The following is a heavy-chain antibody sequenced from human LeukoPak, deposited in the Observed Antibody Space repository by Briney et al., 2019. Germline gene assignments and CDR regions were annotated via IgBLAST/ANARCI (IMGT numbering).Heavy chain of an antibody. Sequence: AGGSLRLSCAASGFTFSSYSMNWVRQAPGKGLEWVSSISSSSSYIYYADSVKGRFTISRDNAKNSLFLQMNSLRAEDTAVYYCAELGITMIGGVWGKGTTVTISS. D-gene: IGHD3-10*02. V-gene: IGHV3-21*01. J-gene: IGHJ6*04. CDR1: GFTFSSYS. CDR3: AELGITMIGGV. CDR2: ISSSSSYI.